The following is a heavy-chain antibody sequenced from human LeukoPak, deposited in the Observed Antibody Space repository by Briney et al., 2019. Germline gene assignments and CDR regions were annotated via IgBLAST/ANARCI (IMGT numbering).Heavy chain of an antibody. CDR1: GGSISSGDYY. V-gene: IGHV4-30-4*08. CDR3: ARGHVRGTMIVVDPRGSFDP. CDR2: IYYSGST. D-gene: IGHD3-22*01. J-gene: IGHJ5*02. Sequence: SETLSLTCTVPGGSISSGDYYWSWIRQPPGKGLEWIGYIYYSGSTYYNPSLKSRVTISVDTSKNQFSLKLSSVTAADTAVYYCARGHVRGTMIVVDPRGSFDPWGQGTLVTASS.